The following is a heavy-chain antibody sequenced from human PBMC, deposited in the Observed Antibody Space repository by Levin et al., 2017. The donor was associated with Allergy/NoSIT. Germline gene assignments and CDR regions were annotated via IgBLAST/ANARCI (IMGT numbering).Heavy chain of an antibody. CDR2: ISSSGGST. CDR1: GFTFSNYA. Sequence: TGGSLRLSCAASGFTFSNYAITWVRQAPGKGLEWVSVISSSGGSTYYADSVRGRFTISRDNSKNTLYLQMNSLRAEDTALYYCAKRSCGGDCKDAFDMWGQGTMVTVSS. V-gene: IGHV3-23*01. D-gene: IGHD2-21*02. CDR3: AKRSCGGDCKDAFDM. J-gene: IGHJ3*02.